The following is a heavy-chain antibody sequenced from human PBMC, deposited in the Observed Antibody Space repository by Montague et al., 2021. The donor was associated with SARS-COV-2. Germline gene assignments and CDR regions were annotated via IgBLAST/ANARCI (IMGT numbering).Heavy chain of an antibody. D-gene: IGHD6-19*01. CDR3: ARARGGEGIAVRTFDS. CDR2: IYTSGST. V-gene: IGHV4-61*09. CDR1: GGSISKGSYY. Sequence: TLSLTCTVSGGSISKGSYYWTWIRQPAGAGLEWIGHIYTSGSTKYNPSLKSRVTVSVDTSHNQFSLKLSSASAADTAVYYCARARGGEGIAVRTFDSWGQGTLVSVSS. J-gene: IGHJ4*02.